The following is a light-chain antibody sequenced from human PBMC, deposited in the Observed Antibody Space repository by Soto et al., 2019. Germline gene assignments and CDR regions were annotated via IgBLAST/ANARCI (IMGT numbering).Light chain of an antibody. V-gene: IGKV1-27*01. J-gene: IGKJ5*01. CDR1: QGISNY. CDR2: AAS. Sequence: DIQMTPSPSSLSASVVDRVTIICRASQGISNYLAWHQQKSGKVPKLLIYAASALQLGVPSRFRGSGSGTDFTFTISRLQPEDIATYYCQQYENLPTFGQGTRLEIK. CDR3: QQYENLPT.